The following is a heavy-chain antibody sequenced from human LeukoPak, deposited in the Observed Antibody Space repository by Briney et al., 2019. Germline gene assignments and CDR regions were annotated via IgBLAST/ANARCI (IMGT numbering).Heavy chain of an antibody. J-gene: IGHJ5*02. Sequence: SVKVSCKASGGTFSSYAISWVRQAPGQGLEWMGRIIPILGIANYAQKFQGRVTITADKSTSTAYMELSSLRSEDTAVYYCASRSINWYRGNNWFDPWGQGTLVTVSS. CDR2: IIPILGIA. D-gene: IGHD6-13*01. CDR3: ASRSINWYRGNNWFDP. CDR1: GGTFSSYA. V-gene: IGHV1-69*04.